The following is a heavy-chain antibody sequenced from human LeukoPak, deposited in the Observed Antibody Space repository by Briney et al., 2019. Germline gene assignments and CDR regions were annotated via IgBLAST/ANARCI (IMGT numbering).Heavy chain of an antibody. D-gene: IGHD1-26*01. CDR2: IKQDGSAK. CDR3: ARWSNSFDS. J-gene: IGHJ4*02. CDR1: GFTFSNYW. V-gene: IGHV3-7*04. Sequence: GSLRLSCEGSGFTFSNYWMSWVRQAPGKGLEWVANIKQDGSAKYHVDSVKGRFTISRDNANNSLYLQMNSLRAEDTAVYFCARWSNSFDSWGQGTLVAVSS.